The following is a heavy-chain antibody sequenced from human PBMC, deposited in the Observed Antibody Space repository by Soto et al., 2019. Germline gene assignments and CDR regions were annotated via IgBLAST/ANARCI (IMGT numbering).Heavy chain of an antibody. D-gene: IGHD3-22*01. V-gene: IGHV4-34*01. CDR1: GGSFSAYY. CDR2: INHSGGT. J-gene: IGHJ4*02. CDR3: ARGRVDTVDSSGFYEY. Sequence: SETLSLTCAVYGGSFSAYYWSWIRQPPGKGLEWIGEINHSGGTSYNPSLKSRVTISVDTSKSQFSLKLTSVTAADRAVYYCARGRVDTVDSSGFYEYWGKGTQVTVS.